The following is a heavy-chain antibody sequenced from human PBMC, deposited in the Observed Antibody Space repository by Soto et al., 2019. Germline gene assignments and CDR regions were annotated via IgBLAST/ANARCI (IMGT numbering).Heavy chain of an antibody. CDR1: RFTFSSYS. CDR3: ARGEPYSGYGFEY. Sequence: GSLRLSFAASRFTFSSYSINWVLPTPWKGLEWVSYISSSISTIYYADSVKGRFTISRDNAKNSLYLQMNSLRAEDTAVYYCARGEPYSGYGFEYWGQGTLVTVSS. CDR2: ISSSISTI. J-gene: IGHJ4*02. D-gene: IGHD5-12*01. V-gene: IGHV3-48*01.